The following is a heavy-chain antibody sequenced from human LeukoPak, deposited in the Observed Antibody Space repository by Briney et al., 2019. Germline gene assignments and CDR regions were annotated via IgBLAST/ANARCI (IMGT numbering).Heavy chain of an antibody. D-gene: IGHD4-17*01. V-gene: IGHV1-2*02. J-gene: IGHJ6*02. CDR2: INPNSGGT. Sequence: ASVKVSCKASGHTFTGYYMHWVRQAPGQGLEWMGWINPNSGGTNYAQKFQGRVTMTRDTSISTAYMELSRLRSDDTAVYYCARDGDYGDYGMDVWGQGTTVTVSS. CDR1: GHTFTGYY. CDR3: ARDGDYGDYGMDV.